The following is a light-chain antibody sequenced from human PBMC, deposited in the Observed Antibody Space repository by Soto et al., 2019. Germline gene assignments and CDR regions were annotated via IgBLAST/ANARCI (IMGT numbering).Light chain of an antibody. CDR2: KAS. CDR3: QHYNTYRT. J-gene: IGKJ1*01. Sequence: DIQMTQSPSTLSASVGDRVTITCRASQSISSWLAWYQQKPGKAPKLLIYKASSLESGVPSRFSGSGSGTEFTLTISRLQPDDFATYYCQHYNTYRTFGQGTKVDIK. CDR1: QSISSW. V-gene: IGKV1-5*03.